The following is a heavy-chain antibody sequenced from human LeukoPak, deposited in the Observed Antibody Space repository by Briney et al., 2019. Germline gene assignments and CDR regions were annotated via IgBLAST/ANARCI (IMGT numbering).Heavy chain of an antibody. CDR3: AREGFNYYDSSGYYSLYYYYYGMDV. CDR1: GYTFTSYG. CDR2: ISAYNGNT. Sequence: ASVKVSCKASGYTFTSYGISWVRQAPGQGLEWMGWISAYNGNTNYAQKLQGRVTMTTDTSTSTAYMELRSLRSDGTAVYYCAREGFNYYDSSGYYSLYYYYYGMDVWGQGTTVTVSS. J-gene: IGHJ6*02. D-gene: IGHD3-22*01. V-gene: IGHV1-18*01.